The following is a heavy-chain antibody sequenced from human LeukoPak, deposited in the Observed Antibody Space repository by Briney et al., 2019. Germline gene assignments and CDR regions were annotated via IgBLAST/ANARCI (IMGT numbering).Heavy chain of an antibody. CDR1: GGTFSSYA. D-gene: IGHD5-18*01. V-gene: IGHV1-69*13. J-gene: IGHJ4*02. CDR2: IIPIFGTA. CDR3: ATKRGYSYGYFDH. Sequence: SVKVSCKASGGTFSSYAISWVRQAPGQGLEWMGGIIPIFGTANYAQEFQGRVTIAADESTSTAYMELSSLRSEDTAVYYCATKRGYSYGYFDHWGQGTLVTVSS.